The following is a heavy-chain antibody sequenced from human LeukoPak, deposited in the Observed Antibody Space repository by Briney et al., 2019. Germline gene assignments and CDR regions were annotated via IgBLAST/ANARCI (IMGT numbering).Heavy chain of an antibody. J-gene: IGHJ4*02. Sequence: ASVKVSCKASGGTFSSYAISWVRQAPGQGLEWMGIINPSGGSTSYAQKFQGRVTMTRDTSTSTVYMELSSLRSEDTAVYYCARVPIVVVPAAPLFFDYWGQGTLVTVSS. D-gene: IGHD2-2*01. V-gene: IGHV1-46*01. CDR2: INPSGGST. CDR3: ARVPIVVVPAAPLFFDY. CDR1: GGTFSSYA.